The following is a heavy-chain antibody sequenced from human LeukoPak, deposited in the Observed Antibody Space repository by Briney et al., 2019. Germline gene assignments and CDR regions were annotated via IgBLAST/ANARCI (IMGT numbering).Heavy chain of an antibody. J-gene: IGHJ6*02. CDR3: TSYHYGMDV. CDR2: IRSKANSYAT. V-gene: IGHV3-73*01. CDR1: GFTFSGSA. Sequence: GGSLRLSCAASGFTFSGSAMHWVRQASGNGLEWVGRIRSKANSYATAYAASVKGRFTISRDDSKNTAYLQMNSLKTEDTAVYYCTSYHYGMDVWGQGTTVTVSS.